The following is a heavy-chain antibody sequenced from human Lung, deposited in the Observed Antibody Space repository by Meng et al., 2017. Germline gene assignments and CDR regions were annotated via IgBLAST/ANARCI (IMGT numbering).Heavy chain of an antibody. Sequence: GCGGDFVKAGGSLRLSCAVSGFYFSNAWMSWVRQAPGKGLEWVGRIKSNTDGGKTEYAAPVTGRFTISRDDSKSTLNLHLSGLRTDDTGVYYCTWDDKAVSDYWGQGTLVTVSS. J-gene: IGHJ4*02. CDR1: GFYFSNAW. D-gene: IGHD3-9*01. CDR3: TWDDKAVSDY. V-gene: IGHV3-15*01. CDR2: IKSNTDGGKT.